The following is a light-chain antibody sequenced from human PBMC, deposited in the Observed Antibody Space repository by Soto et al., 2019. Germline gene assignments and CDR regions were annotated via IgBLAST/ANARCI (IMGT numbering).Light chain of an antibody. J-gene: IGKJ1*01. CDR2: GAS. CDR3: QQSYRTPRT. CDR1: QTINTY. V-gene: IGKV1-39*01. Sequence: DIQMTQSPSSLSASVGDRVTVTCRASQTINTYLHWYQQKPGEAPNLLIYGASNLRNGVPSRFSGSGSGTDFNLTISSLQPEDFATYYCQQSYRTPRTFGLGTKV.